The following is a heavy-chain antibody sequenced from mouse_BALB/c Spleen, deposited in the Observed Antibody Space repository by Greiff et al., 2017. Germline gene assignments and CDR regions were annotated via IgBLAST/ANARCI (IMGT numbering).Heavy chain of an antibody. CDR3: TRYITTAHYFDY. CDR2: IYPGNSDT. CDR1: GYTFTSYW. D-gene: IGHD1-2*01. J-gene: IGHJ2*01. V-gene: IGHV1-5*01. Sequence: VQLKESGAELARPGASVKLSCKASGYTFTSYWMQWVKQRPGQGLEWIGAIYPGNSDTSYNQKFKGKAKLTAVTSTSTAYMELSSLTNEDSAVYYCTRYITTAHYFDYWGQGTTLTVSS.